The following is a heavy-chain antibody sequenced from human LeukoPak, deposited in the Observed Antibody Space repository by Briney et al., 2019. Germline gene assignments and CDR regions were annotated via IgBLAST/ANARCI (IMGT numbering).Heavy chain of an antibody. CDR2: INSDGSST. D-gene: IGHD1-26*01. J-gene: IGHJ4*02. CDR3: ARVPLELPLVGASWSPGY. Sequence: PGGSLRLSCAASGFTFSSYWMHWVRQAPGKGLVWVSCINSDGSSTSYADSVKGRCTISRDNAKNTLYLQMNSLRAEDTAVYYCARVPLELPLVGASWSPGYWGQGTLVTVSS. V-gene: IGHV3-74*01. CDR1: GFTFSSYW.